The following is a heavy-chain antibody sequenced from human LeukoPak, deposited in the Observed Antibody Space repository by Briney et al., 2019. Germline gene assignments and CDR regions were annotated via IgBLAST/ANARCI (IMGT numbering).Heavy chain of an antibody. CDR1: GGSFSGYY. Sequence: PSETLSLTCAVYGGSFSGYYWSWIRQPPGKGLEWIGYTYYSGSTNYNPSLKSRVTISVDTSKNQFSLKLSSVTAADTAVYYCARGYSSSWFDYWGQGTLVTVSS. V-gene: IGHV4-59*01. CDR2: TYYSGST. J-gene: IGHJ4*02. CDR3: ARGYSSSWFDY. D-gene: IGHD6-13*01.